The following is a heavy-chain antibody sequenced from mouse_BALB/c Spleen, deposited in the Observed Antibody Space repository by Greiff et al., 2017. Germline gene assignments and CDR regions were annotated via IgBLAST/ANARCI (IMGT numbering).Heavy chain of an antibody. CDR1: GYSFTGYF. D-gene: IGHD3-2*02. V-gene: IGHV1-20*02. Sequence: VHVKQSGPELVKPGASVKISCKASGYSFTGYFMNWVMQSHGKSLEWIGRINPYNGDTFYNQKFKGKATLTVDKSSSTAHMELRSLASEDSAVYYCARSSYLYYAMDYWGQGTSVTVSS. J-gene: IGHJ4*01. CDR3: ARSSYLYYAMDY. CDR2: INPYNGDT.